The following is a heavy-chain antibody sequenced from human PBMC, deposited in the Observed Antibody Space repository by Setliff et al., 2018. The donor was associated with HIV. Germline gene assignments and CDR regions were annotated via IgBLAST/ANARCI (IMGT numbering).Heavy chain of an antibody. D-gene: IGHD1-1*01. CDR2: ISYSGST. V-gene: IGHV4-59*12. CDR3: ARGTTSITFDY. Sequence: PSETLSLTCTVSGGSMSSYYWSWIRQPPGKGLEWIGYISYSGSTYYNPSLKSRLTMSIDTSKSHFSLNLNSVTAADTAVYYCARGTTSITFDYWSQGTLVTVSS. CDR1: GGSMSSYY. J-gene: IGHJ4*02.